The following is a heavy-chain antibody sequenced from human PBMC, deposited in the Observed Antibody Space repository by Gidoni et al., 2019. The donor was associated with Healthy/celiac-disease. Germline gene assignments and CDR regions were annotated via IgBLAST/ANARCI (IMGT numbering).Heavy chain of an antibody. CDR2: IYYSGST. J-gene: IGHJ4*02. CDR3: ASRMTTVTTYREY. Sequence: SWIRQHPGKGLEWIGYIYYSGSTYYNPSLKSRVTISVDTSKNQFSLKLSSVTAADTAVYYCASRMTTVTTYREYWGQGTLVTVSS. D-gene: IGHD4-4*01. V-gene: IGHV4-31*02.